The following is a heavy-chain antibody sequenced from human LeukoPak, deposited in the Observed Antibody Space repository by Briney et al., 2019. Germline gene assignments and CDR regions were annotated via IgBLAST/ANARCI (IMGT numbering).Heavy chain of an antibody. CDR3: AKDYSDSRVGDGFFEY. CDR1: GLTFSNYA. Sequence: PGGSLRLSCAASGLTFSNYAMSWFRQAPGKGLEWVSGITSGFTPHYADSVKGRFTISGDNSKNTFHLQMNSLRAEDTAVYYCAKDYSDSRVGDGFFEYWGQGTLVTVSS. V-gene: IGHV3-23*01. J-gene: IGHJ4*02. D-gene: IGHD1-26*01. CDR2: ITSGFTP.